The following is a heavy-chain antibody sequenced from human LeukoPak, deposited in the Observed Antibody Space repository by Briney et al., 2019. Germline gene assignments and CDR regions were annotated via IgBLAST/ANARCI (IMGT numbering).Heavy chain of an antibody. CDR1: GFTFSSYW. CDR3: ARAGSHWHYVY. J-gene: IGHJ4*02. CDR2: INHNGNVN. Sequence: GGSLRLSCAASGFTFSSYWMNWARQAPGKGLEWVASINHNGNVNYYVDSVKGRFTISRDNAKNSLSLQMNNLRVEDTAVYYCARAGSHWHYVYWGQGTVVTVSS. V-gene: IGHV3-7*01. D-gene: IGHD3-10*01.